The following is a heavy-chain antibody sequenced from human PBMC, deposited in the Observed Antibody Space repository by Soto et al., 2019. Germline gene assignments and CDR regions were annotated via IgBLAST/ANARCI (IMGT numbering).Heavy chain of an antibody. D-gene: IGHD3-16*01. J-gene: IGHJ4*02. CDR3: TRGGTPLDY. Sequence: QVQRVQSGAEVKKPGASVKVSCKASGYTFTNFGISWVRQAPGQGLEWMGRISAYNGNTNYPQNFEGRVTKTTDKTTRTAYMELRSLRSDDTAVYYCTRGGTPLDYWGQGTLVTVSS. V-gene: IGHV1-18*01. CDR1: GYTFTNFG. CDR2: ISAYNGNT.